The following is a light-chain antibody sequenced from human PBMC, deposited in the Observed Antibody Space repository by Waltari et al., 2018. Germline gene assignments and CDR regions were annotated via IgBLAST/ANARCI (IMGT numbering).Light chain of an antibody. CDR1: SSNIGSDT. CDR2: SHN. J-gene: IGLJ3*02. V-gene: IGLV1-44*01. CDR3: AAWDDSLNAWV. Sequence: QSVLTQPPSASETPGQRVTISCSGSSSNIGSDTVNWYQQVPGMAPKLLINSHNQRPSGVPDRFSGSKSGTSASLAISGLQSEDEADYYCAAWDDSLNAWVFGGGTKLTVL.